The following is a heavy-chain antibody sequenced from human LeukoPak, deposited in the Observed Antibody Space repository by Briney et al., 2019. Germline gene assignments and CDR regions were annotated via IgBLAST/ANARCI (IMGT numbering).Heavy chain of an antibody. V-gene: IGHV1-8*02. CDR2: MNPNSGNT. J-gene: IGHJ4*02. CDR3: ARGPFVARGLVSEGY. Sequence: ASVKVSCKASGYTFTDYYMHWVRQATGQGLEWMGWMNPNSGNTGYAQKFQGRVTMTRNTSLSTAYMELSSLRSEDTAVYYCARGPFVARGLVSEGYWGQGTLVTVSS. D-gene: IGHD3-10*01. CDR1: GYTFTDYY.